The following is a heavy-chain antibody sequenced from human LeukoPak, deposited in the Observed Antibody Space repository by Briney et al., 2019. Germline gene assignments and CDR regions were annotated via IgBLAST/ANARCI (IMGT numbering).Heavy chain of an antibody. CDR3: ARDPVCDH. V-gene: IGHV3-48*03. Sequence: GGSLRLSCAASGFTFSSYEMNWVRQAPGKGLEWVSYISSSGTTIYYADSVKGRFTISRDNAKNSLYLQIKSLRAEDTAVYYCARDPVCDHWGQGTLVTVSS. CDR1: GFTFSSYE. CDR2: ISSSGTTI. J-gene: IGHJ4*02.